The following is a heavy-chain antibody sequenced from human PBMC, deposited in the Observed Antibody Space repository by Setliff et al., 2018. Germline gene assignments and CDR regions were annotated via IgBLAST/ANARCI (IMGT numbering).Heavy chain of an antibody. CDR3: ATDYGDYGGDY. J-gene: IGHJ4*02. CDR1: AYTFIDYY. V-gene: IGHV1-69*05. Sequence: SVKVSCKASAYTFIDYYLHWVRQAPGQGLEWMGGIIPIFGTANYAQKFQGRVTITTDESTSTAYMELSSLRSEDTAVYYCATDYGDYGGDYWGQGTLVTVSS. CDR2: IIPIFGTA. D-gene: IGHD4-17*01.